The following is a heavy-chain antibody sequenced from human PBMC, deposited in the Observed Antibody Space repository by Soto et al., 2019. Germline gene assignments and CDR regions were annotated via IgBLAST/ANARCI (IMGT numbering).Heavy chain of an antibody. J-gene: IGHJ5*02. CDR1: GFTFSSYG. CDR2: ISYDGSNK. CDR3: AKDYMLRGAASTAFNWFDP. D-gene: IGHD3-10*01. Sequence: GGSLRLSCAASGFTFSSYGMHWVRQAPGKGLEWVAVISYDGSNKYYADSVKGRFTISRDNSKNTLYLQMNSLRAEDTAVYYCAKDYMLRGAASTAFNWFDPWGQGTLVTVSS. V-gene: IGHV3-30*18.